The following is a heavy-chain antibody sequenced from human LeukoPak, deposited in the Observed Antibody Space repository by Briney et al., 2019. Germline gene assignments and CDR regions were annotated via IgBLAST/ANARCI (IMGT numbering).Heavy chain of an antibody. CDR3: AVDWPGGLYPIDH. V-gene: IGHV3-15*01. CDR2: IKSKADGETT. J-gene: IGHJ4*02. CDR1: GFAFNTAW. Sequence: GGSLRLSCVASGFAFNTAWMTWVRQAPGKGLEWVGCIKSKADGETTHYTAPVKGRFIISRDDSKNTLHLQMNSLKTEDTAVYYCAVDWPGGLYPIDHWGQGTLVTVSS. D-gene: IGHD3-16*02.